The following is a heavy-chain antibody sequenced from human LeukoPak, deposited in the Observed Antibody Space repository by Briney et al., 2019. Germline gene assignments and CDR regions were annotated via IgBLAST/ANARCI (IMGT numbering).Heavy chain of an antibody. Sequence: GGSLRLSCAASGFTFSDYYMSWIRQAPGKGLEWVSYINSSGSTIYYADSVKGRFTISRDNAKNSLYLQMNSLRAEDTAVYYCASLPVSYYYDSSGYYPIWGQGTMVTVSS. J-gene: IGHJ3*02. CDR2: INSSGSTI. D-gene: IGHD3-22*01. V-gene: IGHV3-11*01. CDR1: GFTFSDYY. CDR3: ASLPVSYYYDSSGYYPI.